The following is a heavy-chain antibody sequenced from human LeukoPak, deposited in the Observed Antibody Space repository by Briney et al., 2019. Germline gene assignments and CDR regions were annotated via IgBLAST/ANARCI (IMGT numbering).Heavy chain of an antibody. CDR3: AREPYSSSSDY. J-gene: IGHJ4*02. CDR1: GYTFTSYG. V-gene: IGHV1-18*01. Sequence: GASVKVPCKASGYTFTSYGITWVRQAPGQGLEWMGWISPYNINTNYAQKLQGRVTMTTDTSTSTAYMELRSLRSDDTAVYYCAREPYSSSSDYWGQGTLVTVPS. D-gene: IGHD6-6*01. CDR2: ISPYNINT.